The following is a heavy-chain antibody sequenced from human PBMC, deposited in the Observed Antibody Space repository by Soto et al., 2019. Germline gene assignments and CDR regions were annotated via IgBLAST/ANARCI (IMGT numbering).Heavy chain of an antibody. CDR2: INAYNGST. CDR3: ARGSVDLYGVYYYYKDV. D-gene: IGHD4-17*01. V-gene: IGHV1-18*01. J-gene: IGHJ6*03. CDR1: GYSFASYG. Sequence: GASVKVSCKASGYSFASYGISWVRQAPGQGLEWMGWINAYNGSTNYAQKFQGWVTMTRDTSISTAYMELSRLRSDDTAVYYCARGSVDLYGVYYYYKDVWGKGTTVTVSS.